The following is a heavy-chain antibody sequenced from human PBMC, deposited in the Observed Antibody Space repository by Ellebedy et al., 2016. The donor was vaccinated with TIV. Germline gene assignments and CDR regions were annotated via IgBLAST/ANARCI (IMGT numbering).Heavy chain of an antibody. D-gene: IGHD6-13*01. CDR2: ISGSVARI. CDR1: GFTLSNYA. V-gene: IGHV3-23*01. CDR3: AKGSIAAALTCLDY. J-gene: IGHJ4*02. Sequence: PGGSLRLSFAASGFTLSNYAMSWVRQAPGKGLEGISVISGSVARIYYADSVKGRFPISRDISKNTLYLQMNSLRADDPAVYYCAKGSIAAALTCLDYWGQGTLVTVAS.